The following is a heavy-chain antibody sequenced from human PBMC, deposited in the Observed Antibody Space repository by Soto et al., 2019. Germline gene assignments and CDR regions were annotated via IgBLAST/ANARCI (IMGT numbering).Heavy chain of an antibody. CDR1: GGSMRNYY. CDR3: TSSYSTSSSPDY. CDR2: VYHSGST. Sequence: SETLSLTCSVSGGSMRNYYLNWIRQPPGRGLEWIGYVYHSGSTNYNPSLKSRVSMSVDVSRNHFSLTLHSVTAADTAVYFCTSSYSTSSSPDYWGQGTLVTVS. V-gene: IGHV4-59*01. D-gene: IGHD6-6*01. J-gene: IGHJ4*02.